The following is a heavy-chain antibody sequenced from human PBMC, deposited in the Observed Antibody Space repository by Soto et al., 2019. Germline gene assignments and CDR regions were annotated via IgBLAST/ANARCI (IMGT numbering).Heavy chain of an antibody. V-gene: IGHV1-69*01. J-gene: IGHJ5*02. CDR2: IIPIFGTA. D-gene: IGHD6-19*01. Sequence: QVQLVQSGAEVKKPGSSVKVSCKASGGTFSSYAISWVRQAPGQGLEWMGGIIPIFGTANYAQKFQGRVTITADEPTSTAYMELSSLRSEDTAVYYCAWGDSGRSKGYNWFDPWGQGTLVTVSS. CDR1: GGTFSSYA. CDR3: AWGDSGRSKGYNWFDP.